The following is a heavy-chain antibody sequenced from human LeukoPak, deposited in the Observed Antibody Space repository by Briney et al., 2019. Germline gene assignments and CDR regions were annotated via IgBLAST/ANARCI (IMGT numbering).Heavy chain of an antibody. J-gene: IGHJ4*02. D-gene: IGHD5-12*01. V-gene: IGHV4-59*01. CDR1: GGSISSYY. Sequence: SETLSLTCTVSGGSISSYYWSWIRQPPGKGLEWIGYIYYSGSTNCNPSLKSRVTISVDTSKNQFSLKLSSVTAADTAVYYCARGNLRGYSGYDPLVDYWGQGTLVTVSS. CDR2: IYYSGST. CDR3: ARGNLRGYSGYDPLVDY.